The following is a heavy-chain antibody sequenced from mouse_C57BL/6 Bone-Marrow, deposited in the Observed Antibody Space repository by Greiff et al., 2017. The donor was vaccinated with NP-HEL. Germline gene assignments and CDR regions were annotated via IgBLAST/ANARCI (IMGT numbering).Heavy chain of an antibody. V-gene: IGHV5-16*01. CDR3: ARNWEEGFDY. CDR2: INYDGSST. CDR1: GFTFSDYY. Sequence: EVKLVESEGGLVQPGRSMKLSCTASGFTFSDYYMAWVRQAPEKGLEWVANINYDGSSTYYLDSLKSRFIISRDNAKNILYLQMSSLKSEDTATYYCARNWEEGFDYWGQGTTLTVSS. J-gene: IGHJ2*01. D-gene: IGHD4-1*01.